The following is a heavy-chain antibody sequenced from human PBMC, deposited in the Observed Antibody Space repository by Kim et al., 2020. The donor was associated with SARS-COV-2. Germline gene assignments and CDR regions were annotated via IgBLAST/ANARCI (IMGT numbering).Heavy chain of an antibody. CDR3: ARASMIVVVIDAFDI. V-gene: IGHV4-31*02. J-gene: IGHJ3*02. D-gene: IGHD3-22*01. Sequence: PSLKSRVTISVDTSKNQFSLKLSSVTAADTAVYYCARASMIVVVIDAFDIWGQGTMVTVSS.